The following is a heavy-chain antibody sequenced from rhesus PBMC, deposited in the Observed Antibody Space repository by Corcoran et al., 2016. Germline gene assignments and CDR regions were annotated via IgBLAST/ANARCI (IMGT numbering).Heavy chain of an antibody. V-gene: IGHV2S1*01. CDR1: GFSLSTSGMG. CDR2: IYWDDDK. J-gene: IGHJ2*01. D-gene: IGHD2-2*01. CDR3: ARHECTSTTCQSDGYFDV. Sequence: QVTLKESGPALVKPTQTLTLTCTFSGFSLSTSGMGVGWIRQPPGNALEWLASIYWDDDKYYRTSRKSRLTSSKNTSKNQVVLTITNMDPVDTATYYCARHECTSTTCQSDGYFDVWGPGTPITISS.